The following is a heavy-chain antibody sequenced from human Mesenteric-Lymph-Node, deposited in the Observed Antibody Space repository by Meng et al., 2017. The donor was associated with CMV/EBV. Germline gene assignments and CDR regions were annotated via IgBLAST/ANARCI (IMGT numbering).Heavy chain of an antibody. CDR2: ISSGGSYI. Sequence: GGSLRPSCAASGFTFSSYSMNWVRQAPGKGLEWVSSISSGGSYIYYADSVRGRFTISRDNAKNTLSLQMKSLRAKDTAVYYCARIRVETTLDGFDYWGQGSLVTVSS. V-gene: IGHV3-21*01. D-gene: IGHD1-7*01. CDR1: GFTFSSYS. CDR3: ARIRVETTLDGFDY. J-gene: IGHJ4*03.